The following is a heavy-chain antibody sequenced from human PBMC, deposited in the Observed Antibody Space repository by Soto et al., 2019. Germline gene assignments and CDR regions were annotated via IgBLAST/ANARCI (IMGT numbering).Heavy chain of an antibody. CDR3: ARLIVGAAGTTGWFDP. Sequence: QVQLQESGPGLVKPSQTLSLTCTVSGGSISSGGYCWSWIHQHPGKGLEWIGYIYYSGNTYYNPSLKSRVTVSVDTSKNQFSLQLSSVTAADTAVYYCARLIVGAAGTTGWFDPWGQGTLVTVSS. D-gene: IGHD6-13*01. J-gene: IGHJ5*02. V-gene: IGHV4-31*03. CDR1: GGSISSGGYC. CDR2: IYYSGNT.